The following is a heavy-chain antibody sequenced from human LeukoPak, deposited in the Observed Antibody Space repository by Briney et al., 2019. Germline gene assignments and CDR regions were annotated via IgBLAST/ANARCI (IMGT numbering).Heavy chain of an antibody. J-gene: IGHJ4*02. CDR2: IQYSGNNK. V-gene: IGHV3-30*02. Sequence: GGSLRLSCVASGFTFSNYDMSWVRQAPGKGLEWVAFIQYSGNNKYYADSVKGRFTISRDNSKNTLYLQMNSLRSDDTALYYCAKDQWLVLNYWGQGTLVTVSS. D-gene: IGHD6-19*01. CDR3: AKDQWLVLNY. CDR1: GFTFSNYD.